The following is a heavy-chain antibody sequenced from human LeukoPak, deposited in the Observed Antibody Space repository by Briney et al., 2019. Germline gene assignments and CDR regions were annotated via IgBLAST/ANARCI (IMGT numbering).Heavy chain of an antibody. CDR2: IIPMFRTT. J-gene: IGHJ5*02. V-gene: IGHV1-69*05. D-gene: IGHD1-1*01. Sequence: ASVKVSCKASGGTLNGYSISWVRQAPGQGLNWMGRIIPMFRTTNYAQEFKGRVTITMDASTTTVYMELSSLRFEDTAIYYCARSGAGTTVGYNWFDPWGQGTLVTVSS. CDR1: GGTLNGYS. CDR3: ARSGAGTTVGYNWFDP.